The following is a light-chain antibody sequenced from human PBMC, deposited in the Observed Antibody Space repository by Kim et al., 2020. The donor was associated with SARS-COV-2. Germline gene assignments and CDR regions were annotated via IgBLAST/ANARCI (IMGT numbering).Light chain of an antibody. V-gene: IGKV3-15*01. CDR1: QSVDNN. CDR3: QQYNNWPPIT. Sequence: SAGESAPLSRRASQSVDNNLAWYQQKPGQAPSLIIYGASTRATGIPARFSGSGSGTEFTLTITSLQSDDFAVYYCQQYNNWPPITFGQGTRLEIK. J-gene: IGKJ5*01. CDR2: GAS.